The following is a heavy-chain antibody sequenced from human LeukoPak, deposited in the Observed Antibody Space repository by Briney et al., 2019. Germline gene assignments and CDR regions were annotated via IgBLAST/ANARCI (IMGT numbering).Heavy chain of an antibody. D-gene: IGHD6-13*01. Sequence: PGGSLRLSCAASGFTFNNYALTWVRQTPGKGLECVSAISGDGVSPYYVDSVRGRFTISRDNAENSLYLQMNSLRADDTAVYYCARRNSSWAFDYWGQGTLVTVSS. CDR1: GFTFNNYA. J-gene: IGHJ4*02. CDR2: ISGDGVSP. V-gene: IGHV3-23*01. CDR3: ARRNSSWAFDY.